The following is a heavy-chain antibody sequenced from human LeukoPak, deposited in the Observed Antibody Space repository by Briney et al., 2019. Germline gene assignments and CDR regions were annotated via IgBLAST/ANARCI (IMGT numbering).Heavy chain of an antibody. CDR1: GLTFSSYA. J-gene: IGHJ5*02. CDR2: ISGSGSRT. Sequence: GGSLRLSCAASGLTFSSYAMSWVRQAPGKGLEWVSAISGSGSRTYYADSVKGRFTISRDNSKCTLYLRINSLRAEDTAVYYCAKEVVVSAAVGTVGFDPWGQGTLVTVSS. V-gene: IGHV3-23*01. D-gene: IGHD6-13*01. CDR3: AKEVVVSAAVGTVGFDP.